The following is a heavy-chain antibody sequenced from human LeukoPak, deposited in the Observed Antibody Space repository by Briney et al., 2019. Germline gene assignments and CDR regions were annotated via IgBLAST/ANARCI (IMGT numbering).Heavy chain of an antibody. Sequence: GGSLRLSCAASGFTVSSNYMSWVRQAPGEGLEWVSVIYSGGSTYYPDSVKGRFTISRDNSKNTLYLQMNSLRAEDTAVYYCARVPSRYGENYWGQGTLVTVSS. D-gene: IGHD3-10*01. CDR3: ARVPSRYGENY. J-gene: IGHJ4*02. CDR2: IYSGGST. CDR1: GFTVSSNY. V-gene: IGHV3-66*01.